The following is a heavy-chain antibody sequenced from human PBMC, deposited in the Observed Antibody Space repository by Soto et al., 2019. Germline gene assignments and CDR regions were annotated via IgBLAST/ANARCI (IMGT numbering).Heavy chain of an antibody. Sequence: GGSLRLSCAASGFTFSSYAMSWVRQAPGKGLEWVSAISGSGASTYYADSVKGRFTITRDMSTSTAYMELTGLRSEDTAVYYCAADRTYCGGDCYVDWGQGTLVTVSS. CDR1: GFTFSSYA. V-gene: IGHV3-23*01. CDR3: AADRTYCGGDCYVD. CDR2: ISGSGAST. D-gene: IGHD2-21*02. J-gene: IGHJ4*02.